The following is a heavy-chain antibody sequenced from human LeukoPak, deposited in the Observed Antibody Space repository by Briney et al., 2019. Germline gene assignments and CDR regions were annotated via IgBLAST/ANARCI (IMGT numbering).Heavy chain of an antibody. V-gene: IGHV1-2*02. CDR2: INPNSGGT. J-gene: IGHJ5*02. D-gene: IGHD1-26*01. Sequence: ASVKVSCKASGYTFTGYYMHWVRQAPGQGLEWMGWINPNSGGTNYAQKFQGRVTMTRDTSISTAYMELSGLRSDDTAVYYCARDTTRDNWFDPWGQETLVTVSS. CDR3: ARDTTRDNWFDP. CDR1: GYTFTGYY.